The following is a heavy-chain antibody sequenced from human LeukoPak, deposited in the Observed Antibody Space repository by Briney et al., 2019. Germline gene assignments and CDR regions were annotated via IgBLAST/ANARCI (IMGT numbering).Heavy chain of an antibody. V-gene: IGHV1-69*13. CDR2: IIPIFGAA. D-gene: IGHD6-6*01. Sequence: SVKVSCKASGGTFSSYAISWVRQAPGQGLEWMGGIIPIFGAANYAQKFQGRVTITADESTSTAYMELSSLRSEDTAVYYCARDLTEYSSPGPFDYWGQGTLVTVSS. CDR3: ARDLTEYSSPGPFDY. CDR1: GGTFSSYA. J-gene: IGHJ4*02.